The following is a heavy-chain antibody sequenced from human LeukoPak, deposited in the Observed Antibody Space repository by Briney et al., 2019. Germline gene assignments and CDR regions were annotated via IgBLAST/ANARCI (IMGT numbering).Heavy chain of an antibody. D-gene: IGHD2-15*01. CDR3: AKGGRVAVVAATLDY. V-gene: IGHV3-21*01. J-gene: IGHJ4*02. Sequence: GGSLRLFCAASGFTFSSYTMNWVRQAPGKGLEWVSSISTSSSYIYYADSVKGRFTISRDNSKNTLYLQMNSLRPEDTAVYYCAKGGRVAVVAATLDYWGQGTLVTVSS. CDR2: ISTSSSYI. CDR1: GFTFSSYT.